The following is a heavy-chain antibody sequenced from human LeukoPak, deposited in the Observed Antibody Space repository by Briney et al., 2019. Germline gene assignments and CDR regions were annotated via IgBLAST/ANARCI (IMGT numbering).Heavy chain of an antibody. V-gene: IGHV3-15*01. D-gene: IGHD6-19*01. CDR2: IKSKTDGGTT. CDR1: WFTFSNAW. Sequence: PGGSLRLSCAASWFTFSNAWMSYVRQAPGKGLEWFVRIKSKTDGGTTDYAAPVKGRFTISRDDSKNTLYLQMNSLKTEDTAVYYCTTRIAVAGNPDYWGQGTLVTVSS. CDR3: TTRIAVAGNPDY. J-gene: IGHJ4*02.